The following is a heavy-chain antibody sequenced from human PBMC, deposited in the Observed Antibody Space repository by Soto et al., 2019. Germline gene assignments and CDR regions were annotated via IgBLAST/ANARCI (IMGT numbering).Heavy chain of an antibody. Sequence: ESLKISFQGSGYRFASYWIGWVRQIPGKGLEWMGIIYPGDSDTRYSPSFQGQVTISADKSISTAYLQWSSLKASDTAMYYCARTPVIVGPYDTFDIWGPGTMVTVSS. J-gene: IGHJ3*02. CDR2: IYPGDSDT. D-gene: IGHD1-26*01. CDR1: GYRFASYW. CDR3: ARTPVIVGPYDTFDI. V-gene: IGHV5-51*01.